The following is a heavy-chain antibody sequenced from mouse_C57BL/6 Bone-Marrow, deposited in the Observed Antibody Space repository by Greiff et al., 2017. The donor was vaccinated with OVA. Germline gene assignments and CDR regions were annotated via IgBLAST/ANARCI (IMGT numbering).Heavy chain of an antibody. V-gene: IGHV8-8*01. CDR1: GFSLSTFGMG. D-gene: IGHD2-10*01. J-gene: IGHJ3*01. CDR3: ARIASYGNYAWFAY. Sequence: QVTLKESGPGILQPSQTLSLTCSFSGFSLSTFGMGVGWIRQPSGKGLEWLAHIWWDDDKYYNPALKSRLTISKDTSKNQVLLKIANVDTADTATYYCARIASYGNYAWFAYWGQGTLVTVSA. CDR2: IWWDDDK.